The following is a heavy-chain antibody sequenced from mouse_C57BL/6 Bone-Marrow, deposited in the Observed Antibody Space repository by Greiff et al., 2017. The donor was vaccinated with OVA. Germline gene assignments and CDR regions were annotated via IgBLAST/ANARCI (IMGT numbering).Heavy chain of an antibody. Sequence: VQLQQPGAELVKPGASVKLSCKASGYTFTSYWMQWVKQRPGQGLEWIGEIDPSDSYTNSNQKFKGKATLTVDTSSSTAYMQLSSLTSEDSAVYYCARLGRRVYWGQGTTLTVSS. CDR3: ARLGRRVY. D-gene: IGHD4-1*01. V-gene: IGHV1-50*01. J-gene: IGHJ2*01. CDR1: GYTFTSYW. CDR2: IDPSDSYT.